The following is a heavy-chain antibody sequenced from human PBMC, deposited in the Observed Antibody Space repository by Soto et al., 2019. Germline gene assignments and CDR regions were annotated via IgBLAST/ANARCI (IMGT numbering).Heavy chain of an antibody. CDR1: GFTFSSYG. D-gene: IGHD6-19*01. CDR2: ISYDGSNK. Sequence: GGSLRLSCAASGFTFSSYGMHWVRQAPGKGLEWVAVISYDGSNKYYADSVKGRFTISRDNSKNTLYLQMNSLRAEDTAVYYCAKKEGGWLDAFDIWGQGTMVTVSS. V-gene: IGHV3-30*18. CDR3: AKKEGGWLDAFDI. J-gene: IGHJ3*02.